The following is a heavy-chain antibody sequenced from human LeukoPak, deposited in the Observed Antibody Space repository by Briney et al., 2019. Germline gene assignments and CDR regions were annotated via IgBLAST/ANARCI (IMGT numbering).Heavy chain of an antibody. J-gene: IGHJ3*02. CDR3: ARGSGSYYHDALDI. Sequence: SVKVSCKASGGTFSSYAISWVRQAPGQGLEWMGGIIPIFGTANYAQKFQGRVTITADESTSTAYMELSSLRSEDTAVYYCARGSGSYYHDALDIWGQGTMVTVSS. V-gene: IGHV1-69*01. D-gene: IGHD3-10*01. CDR1: GGTFSSYA. CDR2: IIPIFGTA.